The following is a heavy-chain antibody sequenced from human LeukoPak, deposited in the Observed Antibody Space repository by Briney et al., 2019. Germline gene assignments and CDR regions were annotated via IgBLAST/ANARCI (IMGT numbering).Heavy chain of an antibody. CDR1: GGSLSRGSYY. CDR2: IYTCGST. D-gene: IGHD6-13*01. CDR3: ARGHSSSAVIFGY. V-gene: IGHV4-61*02. Sequence: SQTLSLTWTVSGGSLSRGSYYWGWIRQPARKGLDWIGRIYTCGSTNYNPSLKRRVTISVDTSKNQFSLKLSSVTAADTTVYYCARGHSSSAVIFGYWGQGTLVTFAS. J-gene: IGHJ4*02.